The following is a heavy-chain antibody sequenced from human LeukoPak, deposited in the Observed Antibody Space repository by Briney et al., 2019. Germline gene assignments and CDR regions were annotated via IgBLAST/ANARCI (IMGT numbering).Heavy chain of an antibody. CDR3: ARGSTYYDSSGQVPFDY. J-gene: IGHJ4*02. V-gene: IGHV3-48*01. CDR2: IRGNSETI. Sequence: SGGSLRLSCTASGFIFSNYGMNWVRQAPGKGLEWISYIRGNSETIHYADSVKGRFTISRDNAKNSLYLQMNSLRAEDTAVYYCARGSTYYDSSGQVPFDYWGQGTLVTVSS. CDR1: GFIFSNYG. D-gene: IGHD3-22*01.